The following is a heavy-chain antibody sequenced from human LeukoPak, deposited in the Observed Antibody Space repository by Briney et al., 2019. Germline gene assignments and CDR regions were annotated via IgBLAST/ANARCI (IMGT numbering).Heavy chain of an antibody. CDR2: ITGSGSGA. J-gene: IGHJ5*02. Sequence: GGSLRLSCAASGFTFSSFAINWVRQAPGKGLEWVSVITGSGSGADYADSVKGRFTISRDNSQNTVHLQMNSLRAEDTAVYYCAKQFVDIWGQGTLVTVSS. V-gene: IGHV3-23*01. CDR3: AKQFVDI. CDR1: GFTFSSFA. D-gene: IGHD5-24*01.